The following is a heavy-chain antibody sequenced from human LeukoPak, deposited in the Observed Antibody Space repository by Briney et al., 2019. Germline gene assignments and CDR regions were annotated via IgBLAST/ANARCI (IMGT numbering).Heavy chain of an antibody. D-gene: IGHD2-2*01. CDR3: ATQVPFDIVVVPGEWFDP. V-gene: IGHV1-46*01. J-gene: IGHJ5*02. CDR1: GYTFSSYY. CDR2: INPSGGTT. Sequence: ASVKVSCKASGYTFSSYYMHWVRQAPGQGLEWMGVINPSGGTTTYAQKFQGRVIMARDTSTSTVYMEVSSLRSEDTAVYYCATQVPFDIVVVPGEWFDPWGQGTLVTVSS.